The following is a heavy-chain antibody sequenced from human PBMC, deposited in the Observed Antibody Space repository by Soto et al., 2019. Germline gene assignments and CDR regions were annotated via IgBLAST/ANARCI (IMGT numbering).Heavy chain of an antibody. CDR2: ITWDGGDS. Sequence: EMHLVESGGVVIQPGGSLRLSCAASGFTFDDYTMHWVRQAPGKGLEWVSLITWDGGDSYYADSVKGRFSISRDNSKNSLFLQMNNLGPDDTAFYYCVKPVFNSDTYYGAEYFHHWGQGTLVTVSS. D-gene: IGHD1-26*01. V-gene: IGHV3-43*01. J-gene: IGHJ1*01. CDR3: VKPVFNSDTYYGAEYFHH. CDR1: GFTFDDYT.